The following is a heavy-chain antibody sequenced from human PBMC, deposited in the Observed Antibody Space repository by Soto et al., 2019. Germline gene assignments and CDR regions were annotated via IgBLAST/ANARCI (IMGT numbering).Heavy chain of an antibody. Sequence: QITLKESGPTLVKPTQTLTLTCTFSGFSLSTGGVGVGWIRQPPGKALEWLALIYWDDDKRYSPSLKSRHTVTKHTSKNQVVLTMTNMDPVDTATYYCAHSRCGGDCLRSYSSHCYFGIGLWGQGTPVPLS. J-gene: IGHJ6*02. D-gene: IGHD2-21*02. CDR3: AHSRCGGDCLRSYSSHCYFGIGL. V-gene: IGHV2-5*02. CDR1: GFSLSTGGVG. CDR2: IYWDDDK.